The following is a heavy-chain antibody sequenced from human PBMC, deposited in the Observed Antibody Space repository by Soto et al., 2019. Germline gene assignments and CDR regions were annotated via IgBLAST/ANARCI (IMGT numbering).Heavy chain of an antibody. V-gene: IGHV3-23*01. CDR3: AREKIVVGSGPAFQF. D-gene: IGHD2-2*01. J-gene: IGHJ4*02. CDR2: ISGSGGST. CDR1: GFTFTSHA. Sequence: GGSLRLSCAASGFTFTSHAMHWVRQTPGKGLEWVAAISGSGGSTYYADSVKGRFTISRDNSKNTLFLQMNSLRPEDTAVYFCAREKIVVGSGPAFQFWGQGALVTVSS.